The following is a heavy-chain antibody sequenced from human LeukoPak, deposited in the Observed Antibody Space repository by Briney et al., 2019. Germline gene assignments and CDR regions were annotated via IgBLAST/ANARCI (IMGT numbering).Heavy chain of an antibody. V-gene: IGHV3-23*01. CDR1: GFTFSSYA. D-gene: IGHD6-19*01. CDR3: AKDVTGYSSCFDAFDI. CDR2: ISGSGGST. Sequence: GGSLRLSCAASGFTFSSYAMSWVRQAPGKGLEGVSAISGSGGSTYYADSVKGRFTISRDNSKNTLYLQMNSLRAEDTAVYYCAKDVTGYSSCFDAFDIWGQGTMVTVSS. J-gene: IGHJ3*02.